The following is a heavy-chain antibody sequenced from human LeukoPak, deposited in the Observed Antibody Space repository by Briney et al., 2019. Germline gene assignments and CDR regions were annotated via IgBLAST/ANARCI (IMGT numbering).Heavy chain of an antibody. CDR2: IYYSGST. CDR1: GGSISSYY. J-gene: IGHJ3*02. V-gene: IGHV4-59*12. D-gene: IGHD6-13*01. CDR3: ARISAAGTPDAFDI. Sequence: SETLSLTCTVSGGSISSYYWSWIRQPPGKGLEWIGYIYYSGSTNYNPSLKSRVTISVDKSKNQFSLKLSSVTAADTAVYYCARISAAGTPDAFDIWGQGTMVTVSS.